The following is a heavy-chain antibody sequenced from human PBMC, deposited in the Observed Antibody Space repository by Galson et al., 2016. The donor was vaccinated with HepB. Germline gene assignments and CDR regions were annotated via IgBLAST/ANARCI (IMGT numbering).Heavy chain of an antibody. V-gene: IGHV3-30*03. D-gene: IGHD2-15*01. Sequence: SLRLSCAASGFTFSTYGMHWVRQSPGEGLEWVAAIANDGIKKFYADSVRGRFTISRDNSKNTEDLQMNSLRTEDTAVYYCARIGYGVSGGNGFDPWGQGTLVTVSS. CDR3: ARIGYGVSGGNGFDP. CDR1: GFTFSTYG. CDR2: IANDGIKK. J-gene: IGHJ5*02.